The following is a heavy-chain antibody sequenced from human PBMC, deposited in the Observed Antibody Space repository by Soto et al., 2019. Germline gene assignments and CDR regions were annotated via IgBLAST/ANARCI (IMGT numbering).Heavy chain of an antibody. V-gene: IGHV4-34*01. D-gene: IGHD3-3*01. CDR3: ARGSWSGYYGLDY. CDR1: GGSFSGYY. CDR2: INHSGST. Sequence: PSETLSLTCAVYGGSFSGYYWSWIRQPPGKGLEWIGEINHSGSTNYNPSLKSRVTISVDTSKNQFSLKLSSVTAADTAVYYCARGSWSGYYGLDYWGQGTLVTVSS. J-gene: IGHJ4*02.